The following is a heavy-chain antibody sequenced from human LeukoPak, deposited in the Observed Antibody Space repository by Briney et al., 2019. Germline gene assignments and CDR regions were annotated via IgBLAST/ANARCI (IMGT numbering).Heavy chain of an antibody. Sequence: SETLSLTCTVSGGFISSYYWSWIRQPPGKGLEWIGYIYYSGSTNYNPSLKSRVTISVDTSKNQFSLKLSSVTAADTAVYYCARARHSSSWYGDFDYWGQGTLVTVSS. CDR1: GGFISSYY. D-gene: IGHD6-13*01. V-gene: IGHV4-59*01. CDR2: IYYSGST. CDR3: ARARHSSSWYGDFDY. J-gene: IGHJ4*02.